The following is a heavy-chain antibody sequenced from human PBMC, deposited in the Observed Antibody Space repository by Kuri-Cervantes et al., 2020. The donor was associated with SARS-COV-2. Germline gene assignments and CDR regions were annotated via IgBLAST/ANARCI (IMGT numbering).Heavy chain of an antibody. D-gene: IGHD3-16*02. Sequence: ASVKVSCKVSGYTLTELSMHWVRQAPGKGLEWMGGFDPEDGETIYAQKFQGRVTMTRDTSTSTVYMELSSLRSEDTAVYYCARESGSSYDYVWGGYRYRNGWFDPWGQGTLVTVSS. J-gene: IGHJ5*02. CDR3: ARESGSSYDYVWGGYRYRNGWFDP. CDR1: GYTLTELS. CDR2: FDPEDGET. V-gene: IGHV1-24*01.